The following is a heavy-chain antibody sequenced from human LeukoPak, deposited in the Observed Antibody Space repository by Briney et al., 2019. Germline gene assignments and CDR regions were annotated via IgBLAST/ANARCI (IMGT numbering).Heavy chain of an antibody. CDR1: GFTLSNYA. CDR3: ARYCSGTCYSGFEY. J-gene: IGHJ4*02. V-gene: IGHV3-23*01. CDR2: IRGSGGNT. Sequence: GGSLRLSCAASGFTLSNYAMSWVRQAPGKGLEWVSTIRGSGGNTYYADSVKGRFTISRDTSRNTLYLQMNSLRAEDTALYYCARYCSGTCYSGFEYWGQGTLVTVSS. D-gene: IGHD2-2*01.